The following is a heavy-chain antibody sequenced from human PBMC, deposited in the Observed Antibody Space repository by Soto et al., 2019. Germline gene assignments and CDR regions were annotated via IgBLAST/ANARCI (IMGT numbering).Heavy chain of an antibody. V-gene: IGHV4-59*01. CDR2: IYSSGST. D-gene: IGHD5-18*01. J-gene: IGHJ4*02. Sequence: QVQLQESGPGLVKPSETLSLTCTVSGGSISNYYWNWIRQSPGKGLEWIGYIYSSGSTHYNPSLQYRVTISIDTYKNQVSLKVNSVTAADTAVYYCARDHPHSYGVYYFDYWGQGTPVTVSS. CDR1: GGSISNYY. CDR3: ARDHPHSYGVYYFDY.